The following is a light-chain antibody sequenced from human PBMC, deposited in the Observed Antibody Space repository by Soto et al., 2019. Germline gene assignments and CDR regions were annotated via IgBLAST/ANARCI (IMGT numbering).Light chain of an antibody. CDR3: QQYNNWPF. CDR1: QSVSSN. Sequence: EIVMTQSPATLSVSPGERATLSCRASQSVSSNLAWYQQKPGQAPRLLIYGASTRATGIPARFSGSGSGTEFTLTISSLQSEDFAVYSCQQYNNWPFFGPGTKVDIK. CDR2: GAS. J-gene: IGKJ3*01. V-gene: IGKV3-15*01.